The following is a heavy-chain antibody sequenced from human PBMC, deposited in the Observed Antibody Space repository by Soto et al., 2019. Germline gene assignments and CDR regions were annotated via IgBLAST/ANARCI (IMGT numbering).Heavy chain of an antibody. CDR1: GGTFSSYA. D-gene: IGHD2-21*01. V-gene: IGHV1-69*01. CDR2: IIPIFGTA. J-gene: IGHJ4*02. CDR3: AREFRSQMALYYFDY. Sequence: QVQLVQSGAEVKKPGSSVKVSCKASGGTFSSYAISWVRQAPGQGLEWMGGIIPIFGTANYAQKFQGRVTITADESTSTAYMELSSLRSENTAMYYCAREFRSQMALYYFDYWGQGTLVTVSS.